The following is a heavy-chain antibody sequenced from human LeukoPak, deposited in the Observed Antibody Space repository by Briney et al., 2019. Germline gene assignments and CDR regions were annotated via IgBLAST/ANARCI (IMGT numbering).Heavy chain of an antibody. CDR2: IRYDGSNE. D-gene: IGHD4-17*01. CDR3: AKVSYGAHRLFDY. CDR1: GFTFSSYG. J-gene: IGHJ4*02. Sequence: GGSLRLSCAASGFTFSSYGMHWVRQAPGKGLEWVAFIRYDGSNEYYADSVKGRFTISRDNSKNTLYLQMNSLRAEDTAVYYCAKVSYGAHRLFDYWGQGTLVTVSS. V-gene: IGHV3-30*02.